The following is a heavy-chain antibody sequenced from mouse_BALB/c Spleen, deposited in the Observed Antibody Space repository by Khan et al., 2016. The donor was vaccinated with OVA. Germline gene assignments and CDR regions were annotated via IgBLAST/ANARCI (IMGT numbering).Heavy chain of an antibody. Sequence: EVQLQESGPGLVKPSQSLSLTCTVTGYSITSDYAWNWIRQFPGNKLEWLGYISYSGSTSYTPSLKSRTSTTRDTSKNQFLLLFNSVTTEETATYYCARWGNSYFDYWGQGTTLTVSS. V-gene: IGHV3-2*02. CDR1: GYSITSDYA. CDR3: ARWGNSYFDY. CDR2: ISYSGST. J-gene: IGHJ2*01.